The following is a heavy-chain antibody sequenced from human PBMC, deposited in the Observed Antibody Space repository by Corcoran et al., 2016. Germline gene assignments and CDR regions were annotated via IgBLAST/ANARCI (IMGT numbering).Heavy chain of an antibody. CDR2: ISYDGSNK. Sequence: QVQLVESGGGVDQPGRSLRLSCAASGFTFSSYGMHWVRQAPGKGLAWVAVISYDGSNKYYADSVKGRFTIARDNSKNTLYLQMNSLGAEDTAVYYCAKDWVEGYQEVHWGQGTLVTVSS. D-gene: IGHD5-12*01. CDR3: AKDWVEGYQEVH. CDR1: GFTFSSYG. V-gene: IGHV3-30*18. J-gene: IGHJ4*02.